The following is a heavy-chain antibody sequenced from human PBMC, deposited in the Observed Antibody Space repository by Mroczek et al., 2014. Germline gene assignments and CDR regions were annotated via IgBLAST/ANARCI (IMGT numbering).Heavy chain of an antibody. Sequence: ESGGGLVQPGGSLRLSCAASGFTFSSYAMSWVRQAPGKGLEWVSAISGSGGSTYYADSVKGRFTISRDNSKNTLYLQMNSLRAEDTAVYYCAKEPNYYDSSGYSYYFGYWGQGTLVTVSS. V-gene: IGHV3-23*01. D-gene: IGHD3-22*01. CDR1: GFTFSSYA. CDR2: ISGSGGST. CDR3: AKEPNYYDSSGYSYYFGY. J-gene: IGHJ4*02.